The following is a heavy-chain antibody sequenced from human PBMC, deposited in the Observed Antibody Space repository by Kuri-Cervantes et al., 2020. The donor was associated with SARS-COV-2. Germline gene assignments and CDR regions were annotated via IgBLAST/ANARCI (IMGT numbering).Heavy chain of an antibody. CDR2: ISYDGNNK. Sequence: GGSLRLTCAASRFDFSRSAMHWVRQAPGKGLEWVAVISYDGNNKNCTACGKCRFTISRDNSRNTLYLQMRSRITEDTAVYDCAKDRVGVLDSWGQGTLVTVSS. CDR3: AKDRVGVLDS. CDR1: RFDFSRSA. D-gene: IGHD2-8*01. V-gene: IGHV3-30-3*01. J-gene: IGHJ4*02.